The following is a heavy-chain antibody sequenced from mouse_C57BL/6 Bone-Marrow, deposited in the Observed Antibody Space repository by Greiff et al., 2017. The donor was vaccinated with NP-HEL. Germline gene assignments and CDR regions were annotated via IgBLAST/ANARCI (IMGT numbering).Heavy chain of an antibody. V-gene: IGHV1-26*01. Sequence: VQLQQSGPELVKPGASVKISCKASGYTFTDYYMNWVKQSHGKSLEWIGDINPNNGGTSYNQKFKGKATLTVDKSSSTAYMELRSLTSEDSAVYYCASGGSSYAYYFDYWGQGTTLTVSS. D-gene: IGHD1-1*01. J-gene: IGHJ2*01. CDR3: ASGGSSYAYYFDY. CDR1: GYTFTDYY. CDR2: INPNNGGT.